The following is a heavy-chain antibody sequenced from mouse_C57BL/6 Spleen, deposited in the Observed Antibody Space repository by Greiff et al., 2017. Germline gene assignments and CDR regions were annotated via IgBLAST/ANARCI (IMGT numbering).Heavy chain of an antibody. CDR2: IHPNSGST. Sequence: VQLQQPGAELVKPGASVKLSCKASGYTFTSYWMHWVKQRPGQGLEWIGMIHPNSGSTNYNEKFKSKATLTVDKSSSTAYMQLSSLTSEASAVYYCAKANWAYYFAYWGQGTTLTVSS. J-gene: IGHJ2*01. D-gene: IGHD4-1*01. CDR3: AKANWAYYFAY. CDR1: GYTFTSYW. V-gene: IGHV1-64*01.